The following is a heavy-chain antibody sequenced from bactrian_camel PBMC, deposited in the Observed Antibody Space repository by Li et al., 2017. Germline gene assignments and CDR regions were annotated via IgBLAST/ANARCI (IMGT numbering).Heavy chain of an antibody. D-gene: IGHD3*01. J-gene: IGHJ4*01. CDR2: VDNGGT. CDR3: AADRLSTYQCFGDSSDAFKH. Sequence: QLVESGGGSALAGGSVRLSCAASGSTYSKNYCLGWVRQTAGKEREWVASVDNGGTKYADSVKGRFTVSQDYSKATMDLQMNSLGPDDTAMYYCAADRLSTYQCFGDSSDAFKHWGQGTQGT. CDR1: GSTYSKNY. V-gene: IGHV3S53*01.